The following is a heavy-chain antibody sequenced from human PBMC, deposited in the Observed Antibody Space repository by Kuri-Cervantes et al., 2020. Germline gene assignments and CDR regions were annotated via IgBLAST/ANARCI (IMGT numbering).Heavy chain of an antibody. CDR2: IIPIFGTA. CDR3: ARGGAGRWELLRHAFDI. D-gene: IGHD1-26*01. V-gene: IGHV1-69*01. CDR1: GGTFSSYA. J-gene: IGHJ3*02. Sequence: VKVSCKASGGTFSSYAISWVRQAPGQGLEWMGGIIPIFGTANYAQKFQGRVTITADESTSTAYMELSSLRSEDTAVYYCARGGAGRWELLRHAFDIWGQGTMVTVSS.